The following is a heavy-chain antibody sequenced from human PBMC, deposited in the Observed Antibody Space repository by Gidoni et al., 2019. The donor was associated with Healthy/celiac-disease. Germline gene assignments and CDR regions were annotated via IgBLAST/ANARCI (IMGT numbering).Heavy chain of an antibody. CDR2: IYHSGST. CDR3: ARSGSYGDYGVDY. D-gene: IGHD4-17*01. Sequence: QLQLQESGSGLVKHSQPLSLTCAVSAGSISSGGYSWSCIRQPPGKGLEWNGYIYHSGSTYYNPSLKRRVTISVDRSKNQFSLKLSSVTAADTAVYYCARSGSYGDYGVDYWGQGTLVTVSS. V-gene: IGHV4-30-2*01. CDR1: AGSISSGGYS. J-gene: IGHJ4*02.